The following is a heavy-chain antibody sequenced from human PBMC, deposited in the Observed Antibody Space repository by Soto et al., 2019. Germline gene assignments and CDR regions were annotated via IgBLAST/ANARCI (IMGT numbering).Heavy chain of an antibody. CDR2: ISAYNGNT. V-gene: IGHV1-18*04. J-gene: IGHJ5*02. CDR1: GYAFTSYG. D-gene: IGHD6-6*01. CDR3: ARDSTARLAWFDP. Sequence: ASVKVSCKASGYAFTSYGISWVGQAPGQGLEWRGWISAYNGNTNYAQKLQGRVTMTTDTSTSTAYMELRSLRSDDTAVYYCARDSTARLAWFDPWGQGTMVTVSS.